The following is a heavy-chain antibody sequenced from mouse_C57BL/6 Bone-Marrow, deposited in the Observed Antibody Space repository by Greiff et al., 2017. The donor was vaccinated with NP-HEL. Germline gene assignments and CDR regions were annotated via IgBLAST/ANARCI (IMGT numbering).Heavy chain of an antibody. J-gene: IGHJ2*01. CDR1: GYAFSSYW. Sequence: QVQLQQPGAELVKPGASVKISCKASGYAFSSYWMNWVKQRPGKGLEWIGQIYPGDGDTNYNGKFKGKATLTADNSSSTAYMQRISLTSEDSAVYVCARSPNDYGDCFDDWGQGTTLTVSS. CDR3: ARSPNDYGDCFDD. D-gene: IGHD1-1*01. V-gene: IGHV1-80*01. CDR2: IYPGDGDT.